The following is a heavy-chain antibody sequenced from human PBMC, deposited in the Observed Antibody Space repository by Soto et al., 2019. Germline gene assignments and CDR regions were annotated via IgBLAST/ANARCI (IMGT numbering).Heavy chain of an antibody. J-gene: IGHJ4*02. Sequence: SVKVSCKASGGTFSSYAISWVRQAPGQGLEWMGGIIPIFGTANYAQKIQGKVTINADESTSTAYIELSSLRSEDTAVYYCARGVLIAAATNYWGQGTLVTVSS. CDR1: GGTFSSYA. CDR3: ARGVLIAAATNY. CDR2: IIPIFGTA. V-gene: IGHV1-69*13. D-gene: IGHD6-13*01.